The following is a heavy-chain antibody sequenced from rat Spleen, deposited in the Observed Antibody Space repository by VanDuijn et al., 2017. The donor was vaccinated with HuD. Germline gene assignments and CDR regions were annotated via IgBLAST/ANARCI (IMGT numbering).Heavy chain of an antibody. D-gene: IGHD2-2*01. V-gene: IGHV5-27*01. J-gene: IGHJ1*01. CDR1: GFTFSNYY. CDR2: ITNSGGST. CDR3: TRAGYLRDWYFDF. Sequence: EVQLVESDGGLVQPGRSLKLSCAASGFTFSNYYMAWVRQAPTKGLEWVASITNSGGSTYYRDSVKGRFTISRDNAKSTLYLQMDSLRSADTATYYCTRAGYLRDWYFDFWGPGTMVTVSS.